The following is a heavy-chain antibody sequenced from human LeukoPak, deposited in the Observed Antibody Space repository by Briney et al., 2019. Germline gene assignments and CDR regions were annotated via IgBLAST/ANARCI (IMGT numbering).Heavy chain of an antibody. CDR2: IYPGDSDT. CDR1: GYSFTSYW. D-gene: IGHD1-26*01. CDR3: ARTRFVGLHAFDI. Sequence: GESLRISCKGSGYSFTSYWIGWVRQMPGKGLEWMGIIYPGDSDTRYSPSFQGQVTISADKSISTAYLQWSSLKASDTAMYYCARTRFVGLHAFDIWGQGTMVTVSS. V-gene: IGHV5-51*01. J-gene: IGHJ3*02.